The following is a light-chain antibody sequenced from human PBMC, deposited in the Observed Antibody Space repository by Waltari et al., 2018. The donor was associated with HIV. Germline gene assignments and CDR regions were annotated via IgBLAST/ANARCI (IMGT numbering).Light chain of an antibody. CDR2: VGS. J-gene: IGKJ4*01. Sequence: IEVPQSPLYLPVTPGEPASISCRSIHGLLHSNGFNYLDWYLQKPGQSPQLLIYVGSIRASGVPDRFSGRGSGTDFTLKISRVEAEDVGVYYCMQALQTPLTFGGGTKVEIK. CDR1: HGLLHSNGFNY. CDR3: MQALQTPLT. V-gene: IGKV2-28*01.